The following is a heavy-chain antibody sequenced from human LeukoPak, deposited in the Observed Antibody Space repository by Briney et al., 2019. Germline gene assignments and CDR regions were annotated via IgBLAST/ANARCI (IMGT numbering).Heavy chain of an antibody. J-gene: IGHJ4*01. D-gene: IGHD2-15*01. Sequence: SETLSLTCTVSGGSISSYYWSWIRQPAGKGLEWIGRIYTSGSTNYNPSLKSRVTMSVDTSKNQFSLKLSSVTAADTAVYYCARSVGYCSGGSCLDFDYWGQEPWSPSPQ. CDR3: ARSVGYCSGGSCLDFDY. CDR1: GGSISSYY. V-gene: IGHV4-4*07. CDR2: IYTSGST.